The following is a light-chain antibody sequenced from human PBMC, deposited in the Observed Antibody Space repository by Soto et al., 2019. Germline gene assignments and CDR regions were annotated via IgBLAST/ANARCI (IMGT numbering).Light chain of an antibody. CDR1: NSDVGGYDY. CDR2: EVT. Sequence: QSVLTQPASVSGSPGQSITISSTGTNSDVGGYDYVSWYQHHPGKAPKLLIYEVTDRPSGVSHRFSGSKSGNTASLTISGLQAEDEADYYCTSYTTSITLWVFGGGTKVTVL. V-gene: IGLV2-14*01. J-gene: IGLJ3*02. CDR3: TSYTTSITLWV.